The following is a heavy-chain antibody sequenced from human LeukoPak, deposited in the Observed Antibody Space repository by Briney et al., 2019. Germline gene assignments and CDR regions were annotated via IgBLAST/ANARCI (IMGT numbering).Heavy chain of an antibody. V-gene: IGHV4-61*01. D-gene: IGHD3-10*01. Sequence: SQTLSLTCTVSGGSISSGSYYWSWIRQPPGKGLEWIGYIYYSGSTNYNPSLKSRVTISVDTSKNQFSLKLSSVTAADTAVYYCARSMVRGHWFDPWGQGTLVTVSS. CDR3: ARSMVRGHWFDP. CDR2: IYYSGST. CDR1: GGSISSGSYY. J-gene: IGHJ5*02.